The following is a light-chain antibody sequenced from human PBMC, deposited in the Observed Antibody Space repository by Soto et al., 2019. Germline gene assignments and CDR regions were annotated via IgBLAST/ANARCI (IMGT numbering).Light chain of an antibody. Sequence: QSALTQPPSASGSPGQSVTISCTGTSSEVGGYNYVSWYQQHPGKVPKLIIYAVTKRPSGVPDRFSGSKSGNTASLTVSGLQADDEADYYCSSYAGSNPVVFGGGTQLTVL. CDR3: SSYAGSNPVV. V-gene: IGLV2-8*01. CDR1: SSEVGGYNY. CDR2: AVT. J-gene: IGLJ2*01.